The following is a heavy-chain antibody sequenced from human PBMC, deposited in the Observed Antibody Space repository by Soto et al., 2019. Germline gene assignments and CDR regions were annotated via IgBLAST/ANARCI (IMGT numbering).Heavy chain of an antibody. CDR3: ARRYGTTFDF. CDR2: IYYSGST. Sequence: SETLSLTCTVSGGSISSGGYYWSWIRQHPGKGLEWIGYIYYSGSTNYNPSLKSRVTISVDTSKNQFSLKLSSVTAADTAVYYCARRYGTTFDFWGQGTLVTVSS. D-gene: IGHD1-7*01. V-gene: IGHV4-61*08. J-gene: IGHJ4*02. CDR1: GGSISSGGYY.